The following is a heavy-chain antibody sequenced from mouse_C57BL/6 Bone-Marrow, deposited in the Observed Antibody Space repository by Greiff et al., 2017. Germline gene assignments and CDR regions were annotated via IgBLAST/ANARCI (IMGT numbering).Heavy chain of an antibody. CDR1: GYTFTDYE. Sequence: QVQLQQSGAELVRPGASVTLSCKASGYTFTDYEMHWVKQTPVHGLEWIGAIDPETGGTDYNQKFKGKAILTADKSSRTAYMELRSLTSEDSAVYYCTRWLLASWFSYWGQGTLVTVSA. V-gene: IGHV1-15*01. CDR3: TRWLLASWFSY. D-gene: IGHD2-3*01. J-gene: IGHJ3*01. CDR2: IDPETGGT.